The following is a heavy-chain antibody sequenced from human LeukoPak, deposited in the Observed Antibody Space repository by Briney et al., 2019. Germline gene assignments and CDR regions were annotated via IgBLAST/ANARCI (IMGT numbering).Heavy chain of an antibody. J-gene: IGHJ4*02. CDR3: ARADNLNAFDY. Sequence: NPSQTLSLTCTVSGGSISSGGYFWTWIRQHPGKGLEWIGSISYSGSTYYNPSLKSRVAISVDSSKNQFSLKLGSVTAADTAVYYCARADNLNAFDYWGQGTLVTVSS. CDR2: ISYSGST. CDR1: GGSISSGGYF. V-gene: IGHV4-31*03. D-gene: IGHD1-1*01.